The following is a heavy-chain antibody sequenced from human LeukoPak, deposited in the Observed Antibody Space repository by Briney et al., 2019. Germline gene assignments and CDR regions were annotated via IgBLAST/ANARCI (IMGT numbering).Heavy chain of an antibody. CDR1: GFTLSNYW. Sequence: PGGCLRLSCAASGFTLSNYWMSGVRPAPGKGGEWVANIKQDGSEKYYVDSVKGRFTISRDNAKNSLYLQMNSLRAEDTAVYYCASGQQLGYWGQGTLVTVSS. CDR3: ASGQQLGY. CDR2: IKQDGSEK. D-gene: IGHD6-6*01. J-gene: IGHJ4*02. V-gene: IGHV3-7*01.